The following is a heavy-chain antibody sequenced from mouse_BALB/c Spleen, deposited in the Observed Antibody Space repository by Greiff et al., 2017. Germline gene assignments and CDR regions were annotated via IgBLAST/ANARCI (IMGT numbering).Heavy chain of an antibody. CDR1: GFSLRTSGMG. CDR2: IWWDDDK. V-gene: IGHV8-8*01. D-gene: IGHD4-1*01. CDR3: ARIGTGTRYFDV. J-gene: IGHJ1*01. Sequence: QVTLKVSGPGILQPSQTLSLTCSFSGFSLRTSGMGVGWIRQPSGKGLDWLAHIWWDDDKRYNPALKCRLTISKDTSSNQVFLKIASVDAADTATYYCARIGTGTRYFDVWGAGTTVTVSS.